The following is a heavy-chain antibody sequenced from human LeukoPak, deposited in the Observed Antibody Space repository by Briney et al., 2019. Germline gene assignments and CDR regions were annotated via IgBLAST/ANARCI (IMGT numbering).Heavy chain of an antibody. J-gene: IGHJ6*03. V-gene: IGHV4-61*02. CDR1: GGSISSGSYY. CDR3: ASALLGDTIFGVVNPGYYYYMDV. D-gene: IGHD3-3*01. Sequence: SQTLSLTCTVSGGSISSGSYYWSWIRQPAGKGLEWIGRIYTSGSTNYNPSLKSRVTISVDTSKNQFFLKLSSVTAADTAVYYCASALLGDTIFGVVNPGYYYYMDVWGKGTTVTVSS. CDR2: IYTSGST.